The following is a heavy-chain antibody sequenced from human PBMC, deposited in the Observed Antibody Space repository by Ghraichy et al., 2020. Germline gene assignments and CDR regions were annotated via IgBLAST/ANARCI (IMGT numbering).Heavy chain of an antibody. CDR2: ISGSGGST. Sequence: GGSLRLSCAASGFTFSSYAMSWVRQAPGKGLEWVSAISGSGGSTYYADSVKGRFTISRDNSKNTLYLQMNSLRAEDTAVYYCAKLSSRITIFGVGSWGQGTLVTVSS. CDR1: GFTFSSYA. J-gene: IGHJ5*02. CDR3: AKLSSRITIFGVGS. D-gene: IGHD3-3*01. V-gene: IGHV3-23*01.